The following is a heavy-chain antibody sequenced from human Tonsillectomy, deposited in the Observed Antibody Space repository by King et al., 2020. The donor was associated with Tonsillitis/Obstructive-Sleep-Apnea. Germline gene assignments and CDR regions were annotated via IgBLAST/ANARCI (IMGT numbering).Heavy chain of an antibody. CDR3: ARVPPTYYDFWSGYSVLFDY. D-gene: IGHD3-3*01. CDR2: ISAYNGNT. Sequence: QLVQSGAEVKKPGASVKVSCKASGYTFTSYGISWVRQAPGQGLEWMGWISAYNGNTNYAQKLQGRVTMTTDTSTSTAYMELRSRRSDDTAVYYCARVPPTYYDFWSGYSVLFDYWGQGTLVTVSS. J-gene: IGHJ4*02. V-gene: IGHV1-18*01. CDR1: GYTFTSYG.